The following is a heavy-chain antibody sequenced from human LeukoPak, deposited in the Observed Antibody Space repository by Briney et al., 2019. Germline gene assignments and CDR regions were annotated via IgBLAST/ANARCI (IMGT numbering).Heavy chain of an antibody. V-gene: IGHV1-69*04. CDR3: ARDRSGYSYGYGY. Sequence: SVKVSCKASGGTFSSYAISWVRQAPGQGLEWMGRIIPILGIANYVQKFQGRVTITADKSTSTAYMELSSLRSEDTAVYYCARDRSGYSYGYGYWGQGTLVTVSS. CDR1: GGTFSSYA. J-gene: IGHJ4*02. D-gene: IGHD5-18*01. CDR2: IIPILGIA.